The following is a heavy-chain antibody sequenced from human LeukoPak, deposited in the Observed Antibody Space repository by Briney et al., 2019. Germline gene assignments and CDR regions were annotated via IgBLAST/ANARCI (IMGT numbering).Heavy chain of an antibody. CDR2: IIPILGIA. J-gene: IGHJ5*02. V-gene: IGHV1-69*04. CDR1: GGTFSSYA. CDR3: ARDTWIQPNWFDP. D-gene: IGHD5-18*01. Sequence: SVKVSCKASGGTFSSYAISWVRQAPGQALEWMGRIIPILGIANYAQKFQGRVTITADKSTRTAYMELSSLRSEDTAVYYCARDTWIQPNWFDPWGQGTLVTVSS.